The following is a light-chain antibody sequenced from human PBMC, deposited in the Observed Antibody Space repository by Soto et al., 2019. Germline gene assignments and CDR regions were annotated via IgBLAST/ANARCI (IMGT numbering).Light chain of an antibody. V-gene: IGKV1-5*03. CDR3: QQHYSKSCT. CDR2: KAS. J-gene: IGKJ1*01. Sequence: DIQMTQSPSTLSASVGDRVTITCRASQSISSWLAWYQQKPGKAPKLLIYKASSLQSGVPSRFSGSGSGTDFNLTISSLQPDDFATYYCQQHYSKSCTFGHGTQVEIK. CDR1: QSISSW.